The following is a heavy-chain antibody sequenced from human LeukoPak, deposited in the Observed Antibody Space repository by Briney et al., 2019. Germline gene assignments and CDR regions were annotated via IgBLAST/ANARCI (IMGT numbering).Heavy chain of an antibody. J-gene: IGHJ4*02. CDR2: IYYSGST. CDR3: ARVRMATASYFDY. V-gene: IGHV4-59*01. Sequence: SETLSLTCTVSGGSISSYYWSWIRQPPGKGLEWIGYIYYSGSTNYNPSPKSRVTISVDTSKNQFSLKLSSVTAADTAVYYCARVRMATASYFDYWGQGTLVTVSS. CDR1: GGSISSYY. D-gene: IGHD5-24*01.